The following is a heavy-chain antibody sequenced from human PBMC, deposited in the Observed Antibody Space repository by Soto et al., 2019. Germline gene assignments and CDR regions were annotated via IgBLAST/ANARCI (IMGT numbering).Heavy chain of an antibody. CDR1: GFTFDDYA. D-gene: IGHD6-6*01. V-gene: IGHV3-9*01. Sequence: EVQLVESGGGLVQPGRSLRLSCAASGFTFDDYAMHWVRQAPGKGLEWVSGISWNSGSIGYADSVKGRFTISGDNAKNSLYLQMNSLRAEDTALYYCAKDIGQLVLVGMDVWGQGTTVTVSS. CDR2: ISWNSGSI. CDR3: AKDIGQLVLVGMDV. J-gene: IGHJ6*02.